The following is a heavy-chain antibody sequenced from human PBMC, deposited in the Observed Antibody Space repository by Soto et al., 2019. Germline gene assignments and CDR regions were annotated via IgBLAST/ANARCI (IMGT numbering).Heavy chain of an antibody. CDR1: GFTFTYAW. CDR2: MKTQAEGETT. V-gene: IGHV3-15*01. D-gene: IGHD2-21*01. J-gene: IGHJ6*02. CDR3: TTCSRGECHSDYYDRDV. Sequence: GGSLRLSCAASGFTFTYAWVNWVRHAPGKGLEWGGRMKTQAEGETTDYAETAQRRFTMSRDDSTCTVYLQMTSLKTEDTREYYCTTCSRGECHSDYYDRDVWVQGSTGTDFS.